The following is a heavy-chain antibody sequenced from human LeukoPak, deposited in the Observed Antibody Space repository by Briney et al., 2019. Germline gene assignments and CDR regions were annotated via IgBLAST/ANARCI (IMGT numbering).Heavy chain of an antibody. V-gene: IGHV3-23*01. D-gene: IGHD3-22*01. CDR3: AREDFEVVITSD. J-gene: IGHJ4*02. CDR2: ISGSGGST. Sequence: GGSLRLSCAASGFTFSSYAMSWVRQAPGKGLEWVSAISGSGGSTYYADSVKGRFTISRDNSKNTLYLQMNSLRAEDTAVYYSAREDFEVVITSDWGQGTLVTVSS. CDR1: GFTFSSYA.